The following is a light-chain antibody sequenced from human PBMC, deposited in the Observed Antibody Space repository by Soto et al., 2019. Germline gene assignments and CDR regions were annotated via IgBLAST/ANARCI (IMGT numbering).Light chain of an antibody. CDR3: QQYAKWPLT. Sequence: DIVMTQSPATLSVSPGEGATLSCRASQTIGSLLAWYQHKRGQGPRLLIHGASTRAAGIPARFSGSGSGADYTLTISTLQSEDIPVYYCQQYAKWPLTFGGGTKVEI. J-gene: IGKJ4*01. V-gene: IGKV3-15*01. CDR2: GAS. CDR1: QTIGSL.